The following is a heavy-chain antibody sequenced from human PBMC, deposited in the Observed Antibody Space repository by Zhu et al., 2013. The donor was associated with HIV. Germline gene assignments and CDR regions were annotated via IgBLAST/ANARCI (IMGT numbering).Heavy chain of an antibody. J-gene: IGHJ4*02. CDR3: ARGGRGDGYNLSPKFDY. V-gene: IGHV4-61*01. D-gene: IGHD5-12*01. Sequence: VQLQESGPGLVKPSETLSLTCTVSGGSVSSGSYYWSWIRQPPGKGLEWIGYLYYSGATNYSPSLKGRVTISLDTSKNQFSLKLSSVTAADTAVYYCARGGRGDGYNLSPKFDYWGQGTLVTVSS. CDR1: GGSVSSGSYY. CDR2: LYYSGAT.